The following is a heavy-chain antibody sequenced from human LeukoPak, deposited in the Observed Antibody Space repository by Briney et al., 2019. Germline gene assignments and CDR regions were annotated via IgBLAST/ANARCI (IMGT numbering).Heavy chain of an antibody. J-gene: IGHJ4*02. CDR3: ARGVRFLEWKRAAYFDY. D-gene: IGHD3-3*01. CDR1: GFTFSSYS. CDR2: ISSSSSII. Sequence: GGSLRLSCAASGFTFSSYSMNWVRQAPGKGLDWVSYISSSSSIIYYADSVKGRFTISRDNAKNSLYLQMNSLRAEDTAVYYCARGVRFLEWKRAAYFDYWGQGTLVTVSS. V-gene: IGHV3-48*01.